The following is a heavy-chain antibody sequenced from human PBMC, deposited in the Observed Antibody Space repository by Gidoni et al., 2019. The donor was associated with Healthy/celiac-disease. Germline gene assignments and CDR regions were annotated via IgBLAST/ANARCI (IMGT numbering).Heavy chain of an antibody. CDR3: ARFTITMIVVGSFDY. Sequence: QVQLQESGPGLVKPSQTLSLTCTVSGGSISSGDYYWSWIRQPPGKGLEWIGYIYYSGSTYYNPSLKSRVTISVDTSKNQFSLKLSSVTAADTAVYYCARFTITMIVVGSFDYWGQGTLVTVSS. CDR2: IYYSGST. V-gene: IGHV4-30-4*01. J-gene: IGHJ4*02. CDR1: GGSISSGDYY. D-gene: IGHD3-22*01.